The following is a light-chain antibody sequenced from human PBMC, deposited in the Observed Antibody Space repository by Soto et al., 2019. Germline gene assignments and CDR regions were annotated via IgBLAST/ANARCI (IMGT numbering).Light chain of an antibody. CDR1: QAMSIN. J-gene: IGKJ4*01. V-gene: IGKV1-9*01. CDR3: QQLNGYQLA. Sequence: DIQLTQSPSFLSAFVGDTVTITCRASQAMSINLAWYQQKPGKVPKLLIRSASTFQSGVPPRFSGGGSGTEFTLTISTLQPDDSGIYYCQQLNGYQLAFGGGTNVEIK. CDR2: SAS.